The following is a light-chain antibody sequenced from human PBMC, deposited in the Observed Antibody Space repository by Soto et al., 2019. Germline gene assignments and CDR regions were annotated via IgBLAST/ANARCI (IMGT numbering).Light chain of an antibody. CDR2: WAS. CDR3: QQYYSTPPT. CDR1: QSVLSSHTNNSY. V-gene: IGKV4-1*01. J-gene: IGKJ1*01. Sequence: DILMTQSPDTLAVSLGERATINCKSRQSVLSSHTNNSYLAWYQQKPGQPPKLLIYWASTRKSGVPDRFSGSGSGTDFTLTISSLQAEDVAVYYCQQYYSTPPTFGQGTKVDIK.